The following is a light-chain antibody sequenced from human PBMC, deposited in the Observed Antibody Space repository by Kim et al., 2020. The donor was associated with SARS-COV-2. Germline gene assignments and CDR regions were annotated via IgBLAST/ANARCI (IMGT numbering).Light chain of an antibody. CDR1: QSVDGN. J-gene: IGKJ2*01. Sequence: DIVMTQSPATLSVSPGDRGTLSCRASQSVDGNLAWYQQRPGQAPRLIIYDGSTRATDVPARFSGSGSGTEVTLTISSLQPEDFAVYFCQQYNNWPYTFGQGTKVDIK. CDR3: QQYNNWPYT. V-gene: IGKV3-15*01. CDR2: DGS.